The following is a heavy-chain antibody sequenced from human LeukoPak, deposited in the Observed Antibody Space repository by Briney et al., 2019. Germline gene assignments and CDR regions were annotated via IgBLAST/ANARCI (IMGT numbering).Heavy chain of an antibody. J-gene: IGHJ4*02. D-gene: IGHD3-22*01. CDR2: ISGSGGST. V-gene: IGHV3-23*01. Sequence: PGGSLRLSCAASGFTFSSYAMSWVRQAPGKGLEWVSAISGSGGSTYYADSVKGRFTISRDNSKNTLYLQMNSLRAEDTPVYYCATHGSYYYDSSGYYPPFDYWGQGTLVTVSS. CDR3: ATHGSYYYDSSGYYPPFDY. CDR1: GFTFSSYA.